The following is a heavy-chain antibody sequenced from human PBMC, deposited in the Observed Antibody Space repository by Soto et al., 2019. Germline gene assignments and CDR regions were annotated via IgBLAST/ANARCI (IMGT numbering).Heavy chain of an antibody. J-gene: IGHJ1*01. D-gene: IGHD3-10*01. Sequence: QGQLQQWGAGLLKPSETLSLICAGYGGSFSDYYWGWIRQPPGKGLEYIGEITDSGITNYNSSLKSRVTISVDTSKNQVSPKLRSVTAADTAVYYCARSRGGVQDWGQGTLVTVSS. CDR3: ARSRGGVQD. CDR1: GGSFSDYY. CDR2: ITDSGIT. V-gene: IGHV4-34*01.